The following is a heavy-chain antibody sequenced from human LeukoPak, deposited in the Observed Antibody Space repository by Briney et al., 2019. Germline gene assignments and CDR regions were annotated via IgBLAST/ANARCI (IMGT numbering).Heavy chain of an antibody. CDR1: GGSISSYY. J-gene: IGHJ6*03. Sequence: SETLSLTCTVSGGSISSYYWSWIRQPAGKGLEWTGRIYTSGSTNYNPSLKSRVTMSVDTSKNQFSLKLSSVTAADTAVYYCAKIDSSSSRLGYYYYYMDVWGIGTTVTVSS. V-gene: IGHV4-4*07. D-gene: IGHD6-6*01. CDR3: AKIDSSSSRLGYYYYYMDV. CDR2: IYTSGST.